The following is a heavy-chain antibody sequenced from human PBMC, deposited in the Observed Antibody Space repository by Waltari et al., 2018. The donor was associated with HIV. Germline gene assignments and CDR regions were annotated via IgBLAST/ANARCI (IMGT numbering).Heavy chain of an antibody. Sequence: EVQLVESGGGLVQPGGSLRLSCAASGFTLTTSSVHWVRQVPGKGLVWVSRINPDGTDTRYADSVKGRFTISRDNAKNTVYLQVNSLRGEDTSVYYCARGKDCGGGTCDGYHYYGLDVWGQGTTVTVSS. CDR1: GFTLTTSS. V-gene: IGHV3-74*01. J-gene: IGHJ6*02. CDR2: INPDGTDT. CDR3: ARGKDCGGGTCDGYHYYGLDV. D-gene: IGHD2-15*01.